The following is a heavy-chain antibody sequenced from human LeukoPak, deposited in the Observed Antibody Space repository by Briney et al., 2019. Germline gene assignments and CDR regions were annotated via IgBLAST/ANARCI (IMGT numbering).Heavy chain of an antibody. CDR1: GYTFTSYY. D-gene: IGHD3-16*01. CDR2: IIPIFGTA. Sequence: SVKVSCKASGYTFTSYYMHWVRQAPGQGLEWMGGIIPIFGTANYAQKFQGRVTITADESTSTAYMELSSLRSEDTAVYYCAREAGGYWYFDLWGRGTLVTVSS. J-gene: IGHJ2*01. V-gene: IGHV1-69*13. CDR3: AREAGGYWYFDL.